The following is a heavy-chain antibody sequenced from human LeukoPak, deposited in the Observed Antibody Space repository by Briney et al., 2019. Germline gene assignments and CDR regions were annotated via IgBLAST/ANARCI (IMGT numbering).Heavy chain of an antibody. CDR2: ISAYNGNT. Sequence: GASVKVSCKASGYTFTSYGISWVRQAPGQGLEWMGWISAYNGNTNYAQKLQGRVTMTTDTSTSTAYMELRSLRSDDTAVYYCARQTYYDFWSGYYEFDYWGQGILVTVSS. D-gene: IGHD3-3*01. J-gene: IGHJ4*02. CDR3: ARQTYYDFWSGYYEFDY. V-gene: IGHV1-18*01. CDR1: GYTFTSYG.